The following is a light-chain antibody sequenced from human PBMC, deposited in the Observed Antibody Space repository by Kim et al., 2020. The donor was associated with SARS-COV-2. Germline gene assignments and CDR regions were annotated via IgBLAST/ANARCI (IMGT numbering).Light chain of an antibody. V-gene: IGLV1-47*02. CDR3: AAWDDSLSGPV. CDR2: SNY. CDR1: SSNIGRNY. Sequence: ELTQPPSVSGTPGQRVTMSCFGSSSNIGRNYVYWYQQLPGTAPRLLIYSNYQRPSGVPDRFSGSKSGTSASLAISGLQSEDEADYYCAAWDDSLSGPVLGTGTKVTVL. J-gene: IGLJ1*01.